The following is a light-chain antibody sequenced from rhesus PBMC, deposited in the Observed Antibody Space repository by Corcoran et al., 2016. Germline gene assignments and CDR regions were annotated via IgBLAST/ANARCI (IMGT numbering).Light chain of an antibody. CDR1: QSISSW. Sequence: DIQMTQSPSSLSASVGDTVTITCRASQSISSWIAWYQQKPGKAPKLLIYKASRLQSGVPSRFSGSGSWTDFPLTIRSLQSEDFATYYCQQYSISPPTFGQGTKVGIK. J-gene: IGKJ1*01. V-gene: IGKV1-22*01. CDR2: KAS. CDR3: QQYSISPPT.